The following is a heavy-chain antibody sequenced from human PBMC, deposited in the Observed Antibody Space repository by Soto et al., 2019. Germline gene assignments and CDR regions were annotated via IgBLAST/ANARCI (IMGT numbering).Heavy chain of an antibody. D-gene: IGHD5-12*01. Sequence: QLQLQESGPGLVKPSETLSLTCTVSGGSISSSSYYWGWIRQPPGKGLECIGSIYYSGSTYYNPSLMSRVPISVDTSKNQFSLKLSSVTAADTAVYYCARQYSGYDYYFDYWGQGTLVTVSS. V-gene: IGHV4-39*01. CDR2: IYYSGST. CDR3: ARQYSGYDYYFDY. J-gene: IGHJ4*02. CDR1: GGSISSSSYY.